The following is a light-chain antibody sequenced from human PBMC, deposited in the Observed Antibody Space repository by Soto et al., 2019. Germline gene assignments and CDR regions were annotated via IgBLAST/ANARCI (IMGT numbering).Light chain of an antibody. V-gene: IGKV1-5*01. J-gene: IGKJ1*01. Sequence: DIQMTQPPSTVSASVGDRVTITCRASQSISNWLAWYQQKPGKAPKLLIYEASNLESGVPSRFSGSGSGTDFTLTISRLQSEDFATYFCQQYHAYPRTFGQGTKVDIK. CDR1: QSISNW. CDR3: QQYHAYPRT. CDR2: EAS.